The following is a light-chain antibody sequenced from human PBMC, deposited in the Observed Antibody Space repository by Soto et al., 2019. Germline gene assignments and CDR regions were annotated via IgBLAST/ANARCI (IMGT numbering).Light chain of an antibody. Sequence: IQMTQSPSSLSASVGDGVTITCRASQSISSYLNWYQQKPGKVPKLLIYAASSLQSGVPSRFSGSGSGTDFTLTISSLQPEDFATYYCQQSHSILRWTFGQGTKVDIK. J-gene: IGKJ1*01. V-gene: IGKV1-39*01. CDR2: AAS. CDR3: QQSHSILRWT. CDR1: QSISSY.